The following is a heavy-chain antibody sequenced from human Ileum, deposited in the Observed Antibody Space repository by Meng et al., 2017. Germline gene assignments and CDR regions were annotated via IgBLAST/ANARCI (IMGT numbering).Heavy chain of an antibody. CDR3: ATSNDRDVYYLGY. CDR1: GTW. J-gene: IGHJ4*02. CDR2: IFQSGRT. D-gene: IGHD3-22*01. V-gene: IGHV4-4*02. Sequence: QVLLPGAGPRLGKPSRSLSLTCAGFGTWWGWVRQPPGKGVEWIGEIFQSGRTNYTPSLKSRVTISIDKSKSQISLQLSAVTAADTAVYSCATSNDRDVYYLGYWGQGTLVTVSS.